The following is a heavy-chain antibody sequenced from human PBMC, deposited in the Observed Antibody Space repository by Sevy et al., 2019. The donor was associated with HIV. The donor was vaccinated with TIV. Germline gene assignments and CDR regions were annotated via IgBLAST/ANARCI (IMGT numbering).Heavy chain of an antibody. J-gene: IGHJ3*02. Sequence: GGSLRLSCAGSGFTFRSYAMSWVRQAPGKGLEWVSSITGSGRSTHSRDSVKGRFTVSRDNSKKTLYLQMNSLRAEDTAVYFCANQYSSGWTGAFDIWGQGTMVTVSS. CDR1: GFTFRSYA. D-gene: IGHD6-19*01. V-gene: IGHV3-23*01. CDR2: ITGSGRST. CDR3: ANQYSSGWTGAFDI.